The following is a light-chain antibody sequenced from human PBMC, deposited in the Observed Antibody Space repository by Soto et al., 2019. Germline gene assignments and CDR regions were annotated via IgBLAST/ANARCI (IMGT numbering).Light chain of an antibody. Sequence: DIKLTQSPSFLSASVGDRVTITCRASRTLGVFLAWYQQKPGKAPKLLIYVASALQSGVPSRFSGSGSGTEFTLAISSLQPEDVATYYCQQFNSYPLTFGGGTKVEIK. J-gene: IGKJ4*01. CDR2: VAS. CDR1: RTLGVF. CDR3: QQFNSYPLT. V-gene: IGKV1-9*01.